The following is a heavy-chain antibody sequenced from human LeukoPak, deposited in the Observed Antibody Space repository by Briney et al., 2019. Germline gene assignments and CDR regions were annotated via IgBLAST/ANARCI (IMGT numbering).Heavy chain of an antibody. V-gene: IGHV3-33*01. CDR1: GFTFSTYG. J-gene: IGHJ3*01. D-gene: IGHD6-19*01. CDR2: IWFDGSNQ. Sequence: PGGSLRLSCAASGFTFSTYGMQWVRQAPGKGLEWVAVIWFDGSNQYYVDSVRGRFSISRDNSKNTLYLQMNTLRAEDTGVYYCARDRGSGDSFDLWGQGAMVTVSS. CDR3: ARDRGSGDSFDL.